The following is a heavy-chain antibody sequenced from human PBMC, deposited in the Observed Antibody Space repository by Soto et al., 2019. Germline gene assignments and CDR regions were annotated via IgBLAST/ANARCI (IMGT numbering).Heavy chain of an antibody. D-gene: IGHD1-7*01. V-gene: IGHV3-33*01. CDR2: IWYDGSDK. J-gene: IGHJ4*02. Sequence: HPGGSLRLSCAASAFTFSNYGMHWVRQAPGKGLEWVAIIWYDGSDKHYADSVKDRFTISRDNSKNTLYLQMNSLRVEDTAVYYCARDGGGYNWNYAFNYWGLGTLVTVSS. CDR1: AFTFSNYG. CDR3: ARDGGGYNWNYAFNY.